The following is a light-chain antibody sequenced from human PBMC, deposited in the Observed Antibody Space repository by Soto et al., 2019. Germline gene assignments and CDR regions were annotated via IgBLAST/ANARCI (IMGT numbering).Light chain of an antibody. CDR1: QSIFNY. CDR3: QQYNRYSRT. V-gene: IGKV1-39*01. Sequence: DIQMTQSPSSLSASVGDRVTITCRASQSIFNYLNWYQQKPGKAPKLLIFATSNLQSGVPSRFSGSGSGTEFTLTISSLQSEDFATYYCQQYNRYSRTYGQGTKVDI. J-gene: IGKJ1*01. CDR2: ATS.